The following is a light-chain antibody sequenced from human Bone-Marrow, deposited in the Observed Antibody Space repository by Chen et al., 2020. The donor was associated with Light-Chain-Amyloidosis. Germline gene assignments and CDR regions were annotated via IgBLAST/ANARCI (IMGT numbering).Light chain of an antibody. CDR1: NIGSTS. Sequence: SYVLTQPSSVSVAPGQKATMACGGTNIGSTSVNWYQQTPGQASLLVVYDDSDRPSGIPERLSGSNSGNTATLTISRVEAGDEADYYCQVWDRSSDRPVFGGGTKLTVL. V-gene: IGLV3-21*02. CDR2: DDS. CDR3: QVWDRSSDRPV. J-gene: IGLJ3*02.